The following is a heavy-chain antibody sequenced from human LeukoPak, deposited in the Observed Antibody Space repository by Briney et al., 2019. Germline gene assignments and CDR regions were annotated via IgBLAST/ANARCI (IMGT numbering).Heavy chain of an antibody. CDR2: ISSSGSTV. CDR3: ARPNDPYYYDSSGYCYV. Sequence: GGSLRLSCAASGFTFSSYEMKWVRQAPGKGLEWVSYISSSGSTVYYADSVKGRFPISRDNAKNSLYLQMSSLRAEDTAVYFCARPNDPYYYDSSGYCYVWGQGTLVTVSS. V-gene: IGHV3-48*03. J-gene: IGHJ4*02. CDR1: GFTFSSYE. D-gene: IGHD3-22*01.